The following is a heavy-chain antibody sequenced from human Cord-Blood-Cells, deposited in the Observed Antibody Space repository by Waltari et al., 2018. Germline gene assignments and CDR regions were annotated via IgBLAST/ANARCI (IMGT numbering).Heavy chain of an antibody. V-gene: IGHV1-2*02. CDR3: AGENSSSGY. D-gene: IGHD6-6*01. CDR2: INPNSGGT. Sequence: QVQQVPSGAEVKKPGASVKVSCKASGYTFTYNYITGVRQAPGQGLEWVGWINPNSGGTNYAQKFQGRVTMTRDTSISTAYMELSRLRSDDTAVYYCAGENSSSGYWGQGTLVTVSS. J-gene: IGHJ4*02. CDR1: GYTFTYNY.